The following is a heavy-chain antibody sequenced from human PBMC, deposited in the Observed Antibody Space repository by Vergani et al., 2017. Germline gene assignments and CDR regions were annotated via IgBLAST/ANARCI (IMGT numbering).Heavy chain of an antibody. Sequence: QVQVVQSGAEVKKSGASVKVSCKTSGYTFSNYYMHWVRQAPGQGLEWMGIINPSGGHTNYAQKFQGRVTMTRDTSTSTVYMELSSLRSEDTAIYYCARGDYGILTGIRYWGQGTMVTVSA. CDR3: ARGDYGILTGIRY. J-gene: IGHJ4*02. D-gene: IGHD3-9*01. CDR2: INPSGGHT. CDR1: GYTFSNYY. V-gene: IGHV1-46*03.